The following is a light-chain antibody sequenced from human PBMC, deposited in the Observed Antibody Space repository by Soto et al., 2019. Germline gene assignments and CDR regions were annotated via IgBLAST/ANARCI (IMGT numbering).Light chain of an antibody. Sequence: DIEMTQSPASLSASVGDRVTIACRASQSISSYLNWYHQRPGKAPKVLIYATSTLQSGVPSRFSGSGSGTNFTLTISSLQPEDFATYYCQQTYNTPYTFGQGTKVDIK. J-gene: IGKJ2*01. CDR3: QQTYNTPYT. CDR2: ATS. V-gene: IGKV1-39*01. CDR1: QSISSY.